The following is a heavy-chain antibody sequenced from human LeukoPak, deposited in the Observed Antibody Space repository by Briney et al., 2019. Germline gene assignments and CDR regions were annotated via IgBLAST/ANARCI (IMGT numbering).Heavy chain of an antibody. CDR1: GFTFNDYA. D-gene: IGHD3-10*01. CDR2: INWNIDTI. V-gene: IGHV3-9*01. Sequence: GGSLRLSCAASGFTFNDYAMHWVRQAPGKGLEWVSGINWNIDTIGYADSVKGRFTISRDNAKNSLYLQMNSLTAEDTAFYYCARDIFYGSGNPHKGNIFDYWGQGALVIVSS. J-gene: IGHJ4*02. CDR3: ARDIFYGSGNPHKGNIFDY.